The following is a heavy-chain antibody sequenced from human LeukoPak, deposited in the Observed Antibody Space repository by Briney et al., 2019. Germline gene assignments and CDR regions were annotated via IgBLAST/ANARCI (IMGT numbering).Heavy chain of an antibody. V-gene: IGHV3-23*01. CDR3: AKDDTDSRWLGDFDH. J-gene: IGHJ4*01. CDR2: ISGSGSST. Sequence: GGSLRLSCAASGFTFSSYAMSWVRQAPGKGLEWVSGISGSGSSTDYTDSVKCRFTISRDNSKNTLYLQMNSLRAEDTAVSYCAKDDTDSRWLGDFDHWGHGTLVTVSS. D-gene: IGHD3-10*01. CDR1: GFTFSSYA.